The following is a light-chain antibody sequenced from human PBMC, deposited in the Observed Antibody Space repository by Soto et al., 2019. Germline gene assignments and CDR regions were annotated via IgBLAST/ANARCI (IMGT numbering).Light chain of an antibody. V-gene: IGKV3-15*01. Sequence: VMTRSPLTVAVSPGGGYTLSCRVSQSISRNLAWYQQIPGQAPRLLIYDTSTRATGVPARFSGSRSGPEFTLTINSLQSEDFAIYYCQPYNNWPLTFGGGTKVDI. CDR1: QSISRN. CDR2: DTS. CDR3: QPYNNWPLT. J-gene: IGKJ4*01.